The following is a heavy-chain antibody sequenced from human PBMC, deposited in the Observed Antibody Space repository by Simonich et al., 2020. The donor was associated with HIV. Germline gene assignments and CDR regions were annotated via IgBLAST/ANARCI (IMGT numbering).Heavy chain of an antibody. CDR3: VSHVVVENHAGFDI. Sequence: QVHLQQWGAGLLEPSETLSLTFAVYGGSFSGYYWSWSRQPPGKGLEWIGEIYYSGRTKYNPTLKGRVTISVDTSKNQFSLKLSSVTAADTAVYYCVSHVVVENHAGFDIWGQGTMVTVSS. CDR1: GGSFSGYY. CDR2: IYYSGRT. J-gene: IGHJ3*02. V-gene: IGHV4-34*01. D-gene: IGHD2-15*01.